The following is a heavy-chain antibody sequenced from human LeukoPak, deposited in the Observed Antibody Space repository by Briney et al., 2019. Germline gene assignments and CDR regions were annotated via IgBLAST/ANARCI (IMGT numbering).Heavy chain of an antibody. CDR3: AKISRDGYNWDAFDI. Sequence: GGSLRLSCAASLFTFSSYGMHWVRQAPGKGLECVAVISYDGTNKYYADSVKGRFTISRDNAKSSLYLQMNSQRAEDTAVYYCAKISRDGYNWDAFDIWGQGTMVTVSS. D-gene: IGHD5-24*01. CDR2: ISYDGTNK. J-gene: IGHJ3*02. V-gene: IGHV3-30*18. CDR1: LFTFSSYG.